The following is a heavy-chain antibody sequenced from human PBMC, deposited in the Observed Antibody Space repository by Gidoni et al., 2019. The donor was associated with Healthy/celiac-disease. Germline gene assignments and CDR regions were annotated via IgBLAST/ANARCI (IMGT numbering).Heavy chain of an antibody. V-gene: IGHV3-9*01. D-gene: IGHD6-13*01. J-gene: IGHJ4*02. CDR1: GFPFDDYA. Sequence: EVQLVESGGGLVQPGRSLRLSCAASGFPFDDYAMHWVRQAPGKGLEWVSGISWNSGSIGYADSVKGRFTISRDNAKNSLYLQMNSLRAEDTALYYCAKTAAGASAYFDYWGQGTLVTVSS. CDR2: ISWNSGSI. CDR3: AKTAAGASAYFDY.